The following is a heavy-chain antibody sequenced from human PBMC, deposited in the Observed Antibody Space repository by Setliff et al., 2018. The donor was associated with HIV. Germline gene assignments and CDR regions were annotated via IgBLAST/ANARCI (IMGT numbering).Heavy chain of an antibody. CDR3: ARGQFRLRPDSLDL. D-gene: IGHD2-21*02. J-gene: IGHJ3*01. CDR1: GFTFSNYA. V-gene: IGHV3-23*01. Sequence: GGSLRLSCAASGFTFSNYAINWVRQAPGKGLEWISGISGSGVNSYYADSVKGRFTISRDDSKNTLYLQMNSLRAEDTAVYYCARGQFRLRPDSLDLWGRGTMVTVSS. CDR2: ISGSGVNS.